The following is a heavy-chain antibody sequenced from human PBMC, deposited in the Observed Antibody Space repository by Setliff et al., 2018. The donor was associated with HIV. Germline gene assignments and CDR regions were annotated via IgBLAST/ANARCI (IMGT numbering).Heavy chain of an antibody. J-gene: IGHJ4*02. CDR3: ARGRKKTLAVSGTRYFDF. D-gene: IGHD6-19*01. Sequence: SETLSLTCAVYGGSLGGFYWTFIRQSPGKGLEWIGEVTHSGSTTYDPSLKSRITISVDTSKNQFSLKLTSVTAADMGVYYCARGRKKTLAVSGTRYFDFWGQGTLVTVSS. CDR1: GGSLGGFY. V-gene: IGHV4-34*01. CDR2: VTHSGST.